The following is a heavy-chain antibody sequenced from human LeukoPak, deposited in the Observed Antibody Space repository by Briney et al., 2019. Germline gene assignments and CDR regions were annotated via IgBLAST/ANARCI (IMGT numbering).Heavy chain of an antibody. D-gene: IGHD3-16*01. CDR2: ISYDGSNK. CDR1: GFTFSSYA. CDR3: ARDLTATVGEVFDY. V-gene: IGHV3-30*04. Sequence: PGGSLRLSCAASGFTFSSYAMHWVRQAPGKGLEWVAVISYDGSNKYYADSVKGRFTISRDNSKNTLYLQMNSLRAEDTAVYYCARDLTATVGEVFDYWGQGTLVTVSS. J-gene: IGHJ4*02.